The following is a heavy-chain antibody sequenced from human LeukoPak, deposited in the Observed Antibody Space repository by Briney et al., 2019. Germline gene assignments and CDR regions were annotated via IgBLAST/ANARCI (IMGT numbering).Heavy chain of an antibody. Sequence: SETLSLTCTVSGGSISSYYWSWIRQPPGKGLEWIGYIYYSGSTNYNPSPKSRVTISVDTSKNQFSLKLSSVTAADTAVYYCARGDSGRGFDYWGQGTLVTVSS. D-gene: IGHD3-10*01. CDR2: IYYSGST. CDR1: GGSISSYY. J-gene: IGHJ4*02. CDR3: ARGDSGRGFDY. V-gene: IGHV4-59*01.